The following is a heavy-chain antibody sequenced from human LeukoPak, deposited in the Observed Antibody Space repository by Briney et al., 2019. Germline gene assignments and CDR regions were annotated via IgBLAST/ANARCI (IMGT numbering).Heavy chain of an antibody. Sequence: GGSLRLSCAASGFTFSTYSMNWVRQAPGKGLEWVSSISSSSSYIYYADSVKGRFTISRDNAKNSLYLQMNSLRAEDTAVYYCARSAQLLLFDYWGQGTLVTVSS. V-gene: IGHV3-21*01. D-gene: IGHD2-2*01. CDR2: ISSSSSYI. J-gene: IGHJ4*02. CDR3: ARSAQLLLFDY. CDR1: GFTFSTYS.